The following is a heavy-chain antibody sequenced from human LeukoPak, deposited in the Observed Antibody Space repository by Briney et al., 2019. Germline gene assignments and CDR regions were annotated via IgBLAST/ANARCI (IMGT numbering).Heavy chain of an antibody. Sequence: PSETLSLTCAVSGGSISSSYYWGWIRQPPGKGLEWIGYIYYSGSTNYNPSLRSRVTISVDTSKNQFSLKLSSVTAADTAVYYCARVLSYWYFDLWGRGTLVTVSS. D-gene: IGHD2-8*02. CDR3: ARVLSYWYFDL. V-gene: IGHV4-61*01. J-gene: IGHJ2*01. CDR2: IYYSGST. CDR1: GGSISSSYY.